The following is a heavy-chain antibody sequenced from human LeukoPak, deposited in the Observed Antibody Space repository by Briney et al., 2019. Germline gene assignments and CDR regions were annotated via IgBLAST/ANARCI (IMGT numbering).Heavy chain of an antibody. CDR1: GGTFSSYA. V-gene: IGHV1-69*05. Sequence: ASVKVSCKASGGTFSSYAISWVRQAPGQGLERMGRIIPIFGTANYAQKFQGRVTITTDESTSTAYMELSSLRSEDTAVYYCARDYGSGSSFFDYWGQGTLVTVSS. J-gene: IGHJ4*02. D-gene: IGHD3-10*01. CDR3: ARDYGSGSSFFDY. CDR2: IIPIFGTA.